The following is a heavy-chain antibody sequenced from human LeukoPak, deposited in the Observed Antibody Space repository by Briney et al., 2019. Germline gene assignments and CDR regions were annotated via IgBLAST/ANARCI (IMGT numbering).Heavy chain of an antibody. CDR1: GGSISSYY. CDR3: ARESGGAGEVHLEPYYFYYMDV. J-gene: IGHJ6*03. V-gene: IGHV4-59*12. Sequence: SETLSLTCTVSGGSISSYYWSWIRQPPGKGLEWIGYIYYSGNTSYNPSLKSRVIISVDRPKNQFSLKLTSVTAADAAVYYCARESGGAGEVHLEPYYFYYMDVWGKGTTVTVSS. CDR2: IYYSGNT. D-gene: IGHD1-1*01.